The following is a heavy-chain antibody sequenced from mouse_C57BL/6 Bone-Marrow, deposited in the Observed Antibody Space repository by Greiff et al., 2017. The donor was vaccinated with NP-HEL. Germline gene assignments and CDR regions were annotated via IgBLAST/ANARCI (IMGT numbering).Heavy chain of an antibody. J-gene: IGHJ3*01. Sequence: VQLVESGGGLVKPGGSLKLSCAASGFTFSSYAMSWVRQTPEKRLEWVATISDGGSYTYYPDNVKGRFTISRDNAKNNLYLQMSHLKSEDTAMYYCAREEGADYAWFAYWGQGTLVTVSA. CDR2: ISDGGSYT. V-gene: IGHV5-4*01. CDR3: AREEGADYAWFAY. D-gene: IGHD2-4*01. CDR1: GFTFSSYA.